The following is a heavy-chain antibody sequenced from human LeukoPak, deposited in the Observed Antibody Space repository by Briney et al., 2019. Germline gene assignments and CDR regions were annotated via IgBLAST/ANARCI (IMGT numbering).Heavy chain of an antibody. CDR1: GFTFSDNY. CDR2: ISSSGSTI. V-gene: IGHV3-11*01. Sequence: PGGSLRLSCAASGFTFSDNYMSWIRQAPGKGLEWVLYISSSGSTIYYADAVKGRFTISRDNAKNSLYLQMNSLRVEDTAVYYCARGYGDDGIDYYYMDVWGKGTTVTVSS. J-gene: IGHJ6*03. D-gene: IGHD4-17*01. CDR3: ARGYGDDGIDYYYMDV.